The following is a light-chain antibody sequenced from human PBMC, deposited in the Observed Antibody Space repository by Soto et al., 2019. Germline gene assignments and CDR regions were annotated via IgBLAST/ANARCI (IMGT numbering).Light chain of an antibody. V-gene: IGKV1-27*01. CDR1: QGISDY. CDR3: QKYNSAPRT. J-gene: IGKJ1*01. Sequence: DIPMTQSPSSLSASVGDRVTITCRASQGISDYLAWYQQKPGKVPKLLIFAASTLQSGVPSRFSGSGSGTDFTLTISSLQPEDVATYYCQKYNSAPRTFGQGTKVEIK. CDR2: AAS.